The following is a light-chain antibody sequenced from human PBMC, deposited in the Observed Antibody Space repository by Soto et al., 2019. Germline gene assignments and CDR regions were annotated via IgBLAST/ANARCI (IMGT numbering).Light chain of an antibody. J-gene: IGLJ2*01. CDR2: DVS. CDR3: CSYASSSTLL. CDR1: SSDVGSYNH. Sequence: QSALTQPASVSGSPGQSITVSCTGTSSDVGSYNHVSWYQHHPGKAPKLMIYDVSNRPSGVSNRFSGSKSGNTASLTISGLQAEDEADYYCCSYASSSTLLFGGGTKLTVL. V-gene: IGLV2-14*03.